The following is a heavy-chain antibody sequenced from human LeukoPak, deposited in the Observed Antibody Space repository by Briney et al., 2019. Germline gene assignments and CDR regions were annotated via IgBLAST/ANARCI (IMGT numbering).Heavy chain of an antibody. J-gene: IGHJ3*02. CDR2: INPNSGGT. CDR3: ARDRRDSKGAFDI. V-gene: IGHV1-2*02. D-gene: IGHD3-22*01. Sequence: GASVKVSCKASGYTFTGYYMHWVRQAPGQGLEGMGWINPNSGGTNYAQKFQGRVTMTRDTSISTAYMELSRLRSDDTAVYYCARDRRDSKGAFDIWGQGTVVTVSS. CDR1: GYTFTGYY.